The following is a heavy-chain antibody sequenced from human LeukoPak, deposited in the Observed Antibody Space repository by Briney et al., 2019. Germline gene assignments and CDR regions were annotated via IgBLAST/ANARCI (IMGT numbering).Heavy chain of an antibody. D-gene: IGHD3-10*01. J-gene: IGHJ4*02. CDR2: ISYDGNKQ. Sequence: GRSLRLSCAASGFTFKSYAMHWVRQAPGKALEWEAIISYDGNKQHYAESVKGRFTISSDSSRNTLFLQMNSLRAEHTAVYYCARDSIAYGSGSYLHSWGQGTLVTVSS. V-gene: IGHV3-30*04. CDR3: ARDSIAYGSGSYLHS. CDR1: GFTFKSYA.